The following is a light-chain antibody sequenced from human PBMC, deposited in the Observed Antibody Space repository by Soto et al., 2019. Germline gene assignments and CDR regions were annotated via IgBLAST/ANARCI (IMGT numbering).Light chain of an antibody. CDR3: QQYNNWPAYT. CDR2: GAS. CDR1: QSVGSY. V-gene: IGKV3-15*01. Sequence: EIVMTQSPATLSVSPGERVTLSCRASQSVGSYLAWYQQKPGQAPKLLIYGASTRATGIPARFSGSGSGTDFTLTISSLHSEEFAVYSCQQYNNWPAYTCGQGTKLEIK. J-gene: IGKJ2*01.